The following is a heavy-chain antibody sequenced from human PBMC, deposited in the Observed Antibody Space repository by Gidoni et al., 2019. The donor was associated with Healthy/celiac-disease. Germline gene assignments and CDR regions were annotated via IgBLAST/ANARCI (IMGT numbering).Heavy chain of an antibody. V-gene: IGHV3-53*01. D-gene: IGHD6-13*01. CDR1: GFPVSSNY. CDR2: IYSGGST. J-gene: IGHJ6*02. Sequence: EVQLVESGGGLIQPGGSLRLSCAASGFPVSSNYMIWVRQAPGKGLEWVSVIYSGGSTYYADAVKGRFTISRDNSKNTLYLQMNSLRAEDTAVYYCARGTGSSSWYAGLTGTYYYYGMDVWGQGTTVTVSS. CDR3: ARGTGSSSWYAGLTGTYYYYGMDV.